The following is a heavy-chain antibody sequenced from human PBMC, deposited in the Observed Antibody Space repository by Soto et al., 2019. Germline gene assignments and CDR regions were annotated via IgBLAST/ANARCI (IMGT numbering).Heavy chain of an antibody. Sequence: QVQLVESGGGVVQPGRSLRLSCAASGFTFSSYAMHWVRQAPGKGLEWVAVISYDGSNKYYADSVKGRFTISRDNSKNTXXLQMNSLRAEDTAVYYCARVTAGLAPQQLVSPPDYWGQGTLVTVSS. V-gene: IGHV3-30-3*01. CDR2: ISYDGSNK. D-gene: IGHD6-13*01. CDR3: ARVTAGLAPQQLVSPPDY. CDR1: GFTFSSYA. J-gene: IGHJ4*02.